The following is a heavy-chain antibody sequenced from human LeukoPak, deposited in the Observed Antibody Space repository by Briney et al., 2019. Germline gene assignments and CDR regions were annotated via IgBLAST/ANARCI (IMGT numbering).Heavy chain of an antibody. CDR3: ARARIAVAVYFDY. CDR2: INHSGST. CDR1: GGSFSGYY. J-gene: IGHJ4*02. D-gene: IGHD6-19*01. Sequence: SETLSLTCAVYGGSFSGYYWSWIRQPPGKGLEWIGEINHSGSTNYNPSLKSRVTISVDTSKNQFSLKLSSVTAADTAVYYCARARIAVAVYFDYWGQGTLVTVSS. V-gene: IGHV4-34*01.